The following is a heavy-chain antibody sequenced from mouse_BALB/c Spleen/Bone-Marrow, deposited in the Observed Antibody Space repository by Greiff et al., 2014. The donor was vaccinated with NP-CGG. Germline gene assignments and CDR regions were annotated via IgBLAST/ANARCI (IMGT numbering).Heavy chain of an antibody. D-gene: IGHD2-10*01. CDR1: GYTFRSYW. Sequence: QVQLKESGAGLMKPGASMKISCKATGYTFRSYWVEWGKQRPGHGLEWIGEILPGSGSTNYNERFKGKATFTADTSSNTAYMQLSSLTSEDSAVYYCARAYYVNYDAMDYWGQGTSVTVSS. V-gene: IGHV1-9*01. CDR2: ILPGSGST. J-gene: IGHJ4*01. CDR3: ARAYYVNYDAMDY.